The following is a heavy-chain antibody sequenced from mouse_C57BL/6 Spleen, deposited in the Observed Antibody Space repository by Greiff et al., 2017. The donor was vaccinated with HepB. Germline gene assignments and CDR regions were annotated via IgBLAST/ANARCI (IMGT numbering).Heavy chain of an antibody. J-gene: IGHJ2*01. D-gene: IGHD2-4*01. CDR3: ARSPYYDYDGRVDYFDY. V-gene: IGHV1-82*01. CDR1: GYAFSSSW. Sequence: QVQLKESGPELVKPGASVKISCKASGYAFSSSWMNWVKQRPGKGLEWIGRIYPGDGDTNYNGKFKGKATLTADKSSSTAYMQLSSLTSEDSAVYFCARSPYYDYDGRVDYFDYWGQGTTLTVSS. CDR2: IYPGDGDT.